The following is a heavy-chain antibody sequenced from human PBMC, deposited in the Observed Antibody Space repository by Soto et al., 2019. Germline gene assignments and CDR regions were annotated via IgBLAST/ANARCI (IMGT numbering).Heavy chain of an antibody. Sequence: EVQLVESGGGLVKPGGSLRLSCAASGFTFSSYAMSWVRQAPGKGLEWVSVISGSGGSTYYADSVKGRFTISRDNSKNTLFMQMNSLRAEDTAVYYCAKVGCSGRSCYSGHFDNWGQGTLVTVSS. J-gene: IGHJ4*02. CDR2: ISGSGGST. CDR3: AKVGCSGRSCYSGHFDN. CDR1: GFTFSSYA. D-gene: IGHD2-15*01. V-gene: IGHV3-23*04.